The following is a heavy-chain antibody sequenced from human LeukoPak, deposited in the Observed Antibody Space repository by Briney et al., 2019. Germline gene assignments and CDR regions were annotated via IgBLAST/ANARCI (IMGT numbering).Heavy chain of an antibody. CDR2: ISYAGSNK. CDR3: AREPTYYYDTSGSLPDY. J-gene: IGHJ4*02. CDR1: GFTFSSYS. V-gene: IGHV3-30*03. D-gene: IGHD3-22*01. Sequence: WESLRLSCAASGFTFSSYSMNWVRQAPGEGLEWVAVISYAGSNKYYAYSVKGRFTISRDNSKNTLYLQMNSLRAEDMAVYYCAREPTYYYDTSGSLPDYWGQGTLVTVSP.